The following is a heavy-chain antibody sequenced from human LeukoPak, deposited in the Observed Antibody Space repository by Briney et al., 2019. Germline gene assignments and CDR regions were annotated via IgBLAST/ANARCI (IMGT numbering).Heavy chain of an antibody. Sequence: GGSLRLSCAASGFIFSTYWMSWVRQAPGKGLEWVANIKQNGSEKYYVDSVKGRFTISRDNAKNSLYLQMNSLRAEDTAVYYCARDPAPPRSESSGGIWGQGTMVTVSS. D-gene: IGHD1-26*01. V-gene: IGHV3-7*01. J-gene: IGHJ3*02. CDR2: IKQNGSEK. CDR3: ARDPAPPRSESSGGI. CDR1: GFIFSTYW.